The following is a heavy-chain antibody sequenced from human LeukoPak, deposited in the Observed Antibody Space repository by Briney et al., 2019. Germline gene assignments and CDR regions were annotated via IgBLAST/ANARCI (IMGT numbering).Heavy chain of an antibody. CDR3: ARAFPGIAAAGTGGFHDY. CDR1: GYTFTSYD. Sequence: ASVKVSCKASGYTFTSYDINWVRQATGQGLEWIGWMNPNSGNTGYAQKFQGRVTMTRNTSISTAYMELSSLRSEDTAVYYCARAFPGIAAAGTGGFHDYWGQGTLVTVSS. V-gene: IGHV1-8*01. J-gene: IGHJ4*02. CDR2: MNPNSGNT. D-gene: IGHD6-13*01.